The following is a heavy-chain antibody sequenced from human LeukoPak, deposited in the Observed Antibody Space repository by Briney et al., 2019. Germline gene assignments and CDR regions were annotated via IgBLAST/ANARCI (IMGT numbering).Heavy chain of an antibody. J-gene: IGHJ3*02. Sequence: GGSLRLSCAASGFTFSSYAMHWVRQAPGKGLEWVAVISYDGSNKYYADSVKGRFTISRDNSKNTLYLQMNSLRAEGTAVYYCARVGGIAAAVGAFDIWGQGTMVTVSS. CDR2: ISYDGSNK. V-gene: IGHV3-30*04. CDR1: GFTFSSYA. D-gene: IGHD6-13*01. CDR3: ARVGGIAAAVGAFDI.